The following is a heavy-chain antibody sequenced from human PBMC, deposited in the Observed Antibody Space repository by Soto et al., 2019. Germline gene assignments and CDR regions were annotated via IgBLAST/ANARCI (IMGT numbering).Heavy chain of an antibody. V-gene: IGHV3-73*01. Sequence: EVQLVESGGGLVQPGGSLKVSCAASGFTFSDSTIHWVRQASGKGLEWVGRIRSKANNYATAYAASVKGRFTISRDDSKNTAYPQMNSLKIEDTAVYYCTRGLGELSLRGDDYWGQGTLVTVSS. CDR3: TRGLGELSLRGDDY. CDR2: IRSKANNYAT. CDR1: GFTFSDST. D-gene: IGHD3-16*02. J-gene: IGHJ4*02.